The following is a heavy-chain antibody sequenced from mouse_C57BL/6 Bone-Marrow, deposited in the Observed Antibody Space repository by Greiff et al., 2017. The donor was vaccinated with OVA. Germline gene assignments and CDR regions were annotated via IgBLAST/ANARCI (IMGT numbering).Heavy chain of an antibody. CDR1: GYTFTDYY. Sequence: VQLQQSGPELVKPGASVKISCKASGYTFTDYYMNWVKQSHGKSLEWIGDINPNNGGTSYNQKFKGKATLTVDKSSSTAYMELRSLTSEDSAVYYCARQEGLYSNYPYYYAMDYWGQGTSVTVSS. J-gene: IGHJ4*01. CDR2: INPNNGGT. V-gene: IGHV1-26*01. D-gene: IGHD2-5*01. CDR3: ARQEGLYSNYPYYYAMDY.